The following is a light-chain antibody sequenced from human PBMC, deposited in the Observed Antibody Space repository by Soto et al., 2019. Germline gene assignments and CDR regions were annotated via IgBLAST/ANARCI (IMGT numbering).Light chain of an antibody. Sequence: DIVMTQSPDSLAVSLGERASINCKSSQSVLYSHNDKNYSAWGQQRPGRLHTLRIYWASTRDSGVPDRFSGSGSGTDFTLTISSLQAEDGAVYYCKKYYSSPYTFSQGT. CDR3: KKYYSSPYT. V-gene: IGKV4-1*01. CDR2: WAS. CDR1: QSVLYSHNDKNY. J-gene: IGKJ2*01.